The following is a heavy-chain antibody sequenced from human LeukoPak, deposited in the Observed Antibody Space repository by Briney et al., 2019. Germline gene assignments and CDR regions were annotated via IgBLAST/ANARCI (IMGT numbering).Heavy chain of an antibody. CDR1: GFIFSSYS. J-gene: IGHJ3*02. CDR3: ARGGSYLSAFDI. D-gene: IGHD1-26*01. V-gene: IGHV3-21*04. CDR2: ISTSSSYI. Sequence: PGGSLRLSCAASGFIFSSYSMSWVRQAPGKGLEWVSSISTSSSYIYYADSVKGRFTISRDNAKNSLYLQMNSLRAEDTAVYYCARGGSYLSAFDIWGQGTMVTVSS.